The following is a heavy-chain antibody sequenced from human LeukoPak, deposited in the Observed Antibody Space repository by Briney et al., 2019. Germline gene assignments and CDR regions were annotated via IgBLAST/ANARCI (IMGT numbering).Heavy chain of an antibody. CDR2: ISPDGDTI. CDR3: ARGAYCSSTSCYKGWFDP. D-gene: IGHD2-2*02. CDR1: GFNFNTIS. V-gene: IGHV3-21*01. Sequence: PGGSLRLSCEASGFNFNTISMNWVRQAPGKGLEWVSSISPDGDTIYHADSVKGRFTTSRDNAERSLYLQMNSLRAEDTAVYYCARGAYCSSTSCYKGWFDPWGQGTLVTVSS. J-gene: IGHJ5*02.